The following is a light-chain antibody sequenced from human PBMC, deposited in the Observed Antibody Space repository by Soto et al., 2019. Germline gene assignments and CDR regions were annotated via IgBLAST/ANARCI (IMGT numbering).Light chain of an antibody. CDR2: DVI. CDR3: SSYTSSNTYV. V-gene: IGLV2-14*03. Sequence: QSALTQPASVSGSPGQSITISCTGTNSDVGGYNYVSWYQHNPGKAPKLLIYDVINRPSGISNRFSGSKSGNTASLTISGLQAEDEADYYCSSYTSSNTYVFGTGTQLTVL. J-gene: IGLJ1*01. CDR1: NSDVGGYNY.